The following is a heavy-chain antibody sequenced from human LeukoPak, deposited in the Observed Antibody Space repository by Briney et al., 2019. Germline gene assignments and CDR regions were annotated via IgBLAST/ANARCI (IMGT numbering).Heavy chain of an antibody. V-gene: IGHV4-4*07. D-gene: IGHD1-26*01. CDR1: GGSISTNY. J-gene: IGHJ6*03. CDR3: ARGAGYSREVNFYHYMDV. Sequence: PSEALSLTCTVSGGSISTNYWSWVRQPAGKGLEWIGRIFASGSTNYNPSLKSRVTMSVDTSKNQFSLNLTSVTAADTAVYYCARGAGYSREVNFYHYMDVWGKGTTVTVSS. CDR2: IFASGST.